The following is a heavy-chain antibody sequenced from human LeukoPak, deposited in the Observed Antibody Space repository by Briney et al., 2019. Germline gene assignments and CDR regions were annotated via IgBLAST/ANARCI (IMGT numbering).Heavy chain of an antibody. CDR2: IRSKRDGGTT. CDR1: GFTFKNAW. D-gene: IGHD1-26*01. CDR3: GWDDKSVFDY. J-gene: IGHJ4*02. Sequence: GGSLRLSCAASGFTFKNAWMSWARQAPGKGLEWVGRIRSKRDGGTTDYVAPVKGRFTISRDDSKNTLYLQMNSLKTEDTAVYYCGWDDKSVFDYWGQGTLVTVSS. V-gene: IGHV3-15*01.